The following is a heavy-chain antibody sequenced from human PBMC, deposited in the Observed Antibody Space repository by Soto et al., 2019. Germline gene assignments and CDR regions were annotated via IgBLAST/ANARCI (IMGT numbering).Heavy chain of an antibody. D-gene: IGHD6-6*01. CDR3: ARGRIAARFAGYFDY. Sequence: ASVKVSFKASGGTFSSYAISLVRQAPGQGLEWMGGIIPIFGTANYAQKFQGRVTITADESTSTAYMELSSLRSEDTAVYYCARGRIAARFAGYFDYWGQGTLVTVSS. J-gene: IGHJ4*02. V-gene: IGHV1-69*13. CDR2: IIPIFGTA. CDR1: GGTFSSYA.